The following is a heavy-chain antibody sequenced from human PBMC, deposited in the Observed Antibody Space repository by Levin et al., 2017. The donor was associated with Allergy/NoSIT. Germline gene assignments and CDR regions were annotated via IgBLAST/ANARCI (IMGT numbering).Heavy chain of an antibody. Sequence: GESLKISCAASGFTFSSFCIHRVRQAPGKGLEWVALIWYDGSNKYYADSVKGRFTISRDNPKNTPYLQVNSLRAEDTAVYYCASGAADGTYHYYYYIDVWGKATTVTVSS. J-gene: IGHJ6*03. V-gene: IGHV3-33*01. CDR3: ASGAADGTYHYYYYIDV. CDR2: IWYDGSNK. D-gene: IGHD6-13*01. CDR1: GFTFSSFC.